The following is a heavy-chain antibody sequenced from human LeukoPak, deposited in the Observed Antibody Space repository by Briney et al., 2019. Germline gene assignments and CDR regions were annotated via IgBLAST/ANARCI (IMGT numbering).Heavy chain of an antibody. Sequence: QSGGTLRLSCAASGFTFSRYGMSWVRQAPGKGLEWVSAISGSGGRTYYADSVKGRFTISRDNSKNTLYLQMNSLRAEDTAVYNCAKGDFYGSGRDYYYMDVWGKGTTVTISS. CDR3: AKGDFYGSGRDYYYMDV. CDR2: ISGSGGRT. CDR1: GFTFSRYG. J-gene: IGHJ6*03. V-gene: IGHV3-23*01. D-gene: IGHD3-10*01.